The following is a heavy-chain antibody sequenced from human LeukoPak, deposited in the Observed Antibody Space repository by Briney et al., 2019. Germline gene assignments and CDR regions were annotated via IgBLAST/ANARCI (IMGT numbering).Heavy chain of an antibody. CDR1: GGSFSGYY. Sequence: SETLSLTCAVYGGSFSGYYWSWIRQPPGKGLELVGEINHSGSTNYNPSLKSRVTISVDTSKNQFSLKLSSVTAADTAVYYCASHRYYYYMHVWGKGTTVTVSS. CDR2: INHSGST. V-gene: IGHV4-34*01. J-gene: IGHJ6*03. CDR3: ASHRYYYYMHV.